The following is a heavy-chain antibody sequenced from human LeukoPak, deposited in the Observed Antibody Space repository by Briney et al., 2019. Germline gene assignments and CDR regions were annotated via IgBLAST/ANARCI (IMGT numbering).Heavy chain of an antibody. J-gene: IGHJ6*03. CDR1: GGSISSYY. CDR3: VRMVRGVPCYYYYYMDV. V-gene: IGHV4-34*01. D-gene: IGHD3-10*01. CDR2: INHSGST. Sequence: SETLSLTCTVSGGSISSYYWSWIRQPPGKGLEWIGEINHSGSTNYNPSLKSRVTISVDTSKNQFSLKLSSVTAADTAVYYCVRMVRGVPCYYYYYMDVWGKGTTVTVSS.